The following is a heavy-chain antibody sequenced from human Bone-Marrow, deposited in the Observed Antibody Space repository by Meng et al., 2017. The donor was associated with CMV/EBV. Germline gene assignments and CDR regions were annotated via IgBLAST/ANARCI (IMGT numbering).Heavy chain of an antibody. CDR2: ISSGSSTI. D-gene: IGHD3-22*01. Sequence: GGSLRLSCAASGFTFDDYGMSWVRQAPGKGLEWVSYISSGSSTIYYADSVMGRFTISRDNAKNSLYLQMNSLRAEDTAVYYCAKDYYDSSGYKDYWGQGTPVTVSS. V-gene: IGHV3-48*04. J-gene: IGHJ4*02. CDR3: AKDYYDSSGYKDY. CDR1: GFTFDDYG.